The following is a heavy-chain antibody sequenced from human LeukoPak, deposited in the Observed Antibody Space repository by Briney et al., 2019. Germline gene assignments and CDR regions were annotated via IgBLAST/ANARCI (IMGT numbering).Heavy chain of an antibody. Sequence: GGSLRLSCAASGFTVSSYWMNWVRQHPGKGLVWVSHINSDESITNYADSVKGRFTISRDNAKNTLYLQMNSLRDDDTAVYYCARGGQSGLGYWGQGTLVTVSS. CDR1: GFTVSSYW. V-gene: IGHV3-74*01. D-gene: IGHD3-10*01. CDR2: INSDESIT. J-gene: IGHJ4*02. CDR3: ARGGQSGLGY.